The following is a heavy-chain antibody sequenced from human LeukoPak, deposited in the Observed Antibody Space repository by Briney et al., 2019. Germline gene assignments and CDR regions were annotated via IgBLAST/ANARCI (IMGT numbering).Heavy chain of an antibody. Sequence: GGSLRLSCAASGFTFSSYSMNWVRQAPGRGLEWVSSISSSSSYIYYADSVKGRFTISRDNAKNSLYLQMNSLRAEDTAVYYCARARDLNYGDYLPQSDWGQGTLVTVSS. CDR1: GFTFSSYS. CDR2: ISSSSSYI. D-gene: IGHD4-17*01. CDR3: ARARDLNYGDYLPQSD. J-gene: IGHJ4*02. V-gene: IGHV3-21*01.